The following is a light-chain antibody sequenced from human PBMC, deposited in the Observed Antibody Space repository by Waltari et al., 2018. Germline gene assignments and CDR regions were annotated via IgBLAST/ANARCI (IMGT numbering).Light chain of an antibody. CDR1: QSVSSSY. J-gene: IGKJ1*01. CDR2: GAS. Sequence: EIVLTQPPGTLSLSPGERATLSCRASQSVSSSYLAWYQQKPGQAPRLLIYGASSRATGIPDRFSGSGSGTDFTLTISRLEPEDFAVYYCQQYGSSRWTFGQGTKVKIK. V-gene: IGKV3-20*01. CDR3: QQYGSSRWT.